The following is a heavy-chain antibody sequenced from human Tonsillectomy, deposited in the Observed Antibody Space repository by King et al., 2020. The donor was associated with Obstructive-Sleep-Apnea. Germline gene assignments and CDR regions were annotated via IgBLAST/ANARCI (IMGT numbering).Heavy chain of an antibody. J-gene: IGHJ6*02. D-gene: IGHD5-18*01. V-gene: IGHV3-74*01. CDR2: INSDGSST. Sequence: VQLVESGGGLVQPGGSLRLSCAASGFTFSSYWMHWVRQAPGKGLVWFSRINSDGSSTSYADSVKGRFTISRDNAKKTLYLQMNSLRAEDTAVYYCASVDKGYSYGYGYYYYGMDVWGQGTTVTVSS. CDR3: ASVDKGYSYGYGYYYYGMDV. CDR1: GFTFSSYW.